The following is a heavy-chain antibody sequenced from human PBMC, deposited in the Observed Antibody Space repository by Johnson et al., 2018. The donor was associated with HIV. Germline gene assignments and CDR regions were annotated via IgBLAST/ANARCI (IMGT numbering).Heavy chain of an antibody. D-gene: IGHD6-6*01. CDR1: GFTFSSYG. CDR3: ARDQYSTSDDDAFDI. CDR2: VWYDGSNK. J-gene: IGHJ3*02. Sequence: VQLVESGGGVVQPGRSLRLSCAASGFTFSSYGMHWVRQAPGKGLEWVAAVWYDGSNKYYANSVKGRFTISRDNAKNSLYLQMNSLRAEDTAVYYCARDQYSTSDDDAFDIWGQGTMVTVSS. V-gene: IGHV3-33*01.